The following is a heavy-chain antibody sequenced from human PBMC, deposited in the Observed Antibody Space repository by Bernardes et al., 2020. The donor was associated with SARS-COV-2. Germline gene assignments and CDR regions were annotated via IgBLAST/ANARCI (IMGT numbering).Heavy chain of an antibody. V-gene: IGHV1-24*01. CDR2: FDPDDGET. J-gene: IGHJ4*01. CDR1: GYTLTVLS. CDR3: ATSLVVHARPLDY. Sequence: ASVKVSCKVSGYTLTVLSMHWVRQAPGQGLEWMGGFDPDDGETIYAQKFQGRVTITEDTSTDTAYMELSSLRSEDTAVYYCATSLVVHARPLDYWG. D-gene: IGHD2-8*01.